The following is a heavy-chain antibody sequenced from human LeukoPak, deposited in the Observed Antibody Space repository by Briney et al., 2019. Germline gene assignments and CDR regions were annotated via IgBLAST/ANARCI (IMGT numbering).Heavy chain of an antibody. J-gene: IGHJ4*02. D-gene: IGHD2/OR15-2a*01. CDR1: GPTFSRNA. Sequence: GGSLRLPCAASGPTFSRNAMNWVRQAPGRGLEWVAVISYDGSNKYYADSVKGRFTISRDNSKNTLYLQMNILRAEDSAVYYCARDQSEYYLGYFDCWGQGTLVAVSS. CDR3: ARDQSEYYLGYFDC. V-gene: IGHV3-30*03. CDR2: ISYDGSNK.